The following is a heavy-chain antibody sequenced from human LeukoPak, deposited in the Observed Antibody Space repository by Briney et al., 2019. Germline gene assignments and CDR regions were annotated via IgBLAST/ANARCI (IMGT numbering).Heavy chain of an antibody. CDR2: ISWNSGSI. Sequence: GGSLRLSCAASGFTLDDYAMHWVRQAPGKGLEWVSGISWNSGSIGYADSVKGRFTISRDNAKNSLYLQMNSLRAEDTALYYCAKDNIGAVAGTGLNYWGQGTLVTVSS. V-gene: IGHV3-9*01. J-gene: IGHJ4*02. CDR1: GFTLDDYA. CDR3: AKDNIGAVAGTGLNY. D-gene: IGHD6-19*01.